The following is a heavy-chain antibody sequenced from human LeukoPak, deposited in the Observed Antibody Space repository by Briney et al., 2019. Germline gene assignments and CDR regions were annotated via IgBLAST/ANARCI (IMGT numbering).Heavy chain of an antibody. CDR2: IYHSGST. CDR3: ATYSGYDLRY. CDR1: GGSISSGGYS. D-gene: IGHD5-12*01. V-gene: IGHV4-30-2*03. Sequence: TSETLSLTCAVSGGSISSGGYSWSWIRQPPGKGLEWIGYIYHSGSTYYNPSLKSRVTISVDASKNQFSLKLTSVTAADTAVYYCATYSGYDLRYWGQGTLVTVSS. J-gene: IGHJ4*02.